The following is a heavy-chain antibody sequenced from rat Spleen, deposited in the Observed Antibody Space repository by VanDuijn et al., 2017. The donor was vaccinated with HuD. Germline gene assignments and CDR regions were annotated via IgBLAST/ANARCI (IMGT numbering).Heavy chain of an antibody. CDR3: AREGYNNLDY. CDR1: GFSLTSYH. D-gene: IGHD1-10*01. V-gene: IGHV2-43*01. Sequence: QVQLKESGPGLVQPSQTLSLTCPVSGFSLTSYHVSLVRQPTGKGLEWMGVIWTDGSTAYNSLLKSRLSISRDIYKSQVFLKMNSLQTEDTATYYCAREGYNNLDYWGQGVMVTVSS. CDR2: IWTDGST. J-gene: IGHJ2*01.